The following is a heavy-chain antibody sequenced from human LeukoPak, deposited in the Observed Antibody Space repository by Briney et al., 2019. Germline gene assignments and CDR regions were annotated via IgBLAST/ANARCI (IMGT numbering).Heavy chain of an antibody. J-gene: IGHJ5*02. Sequence: PSETLSLTCTVSGGSISSYYWSWIRQPPGKGLEWIGYIYYSGSTNYNPSLKSRVTISVDTSKNQFSLKLSSVTAADTAVYYCARSLELVTANWFDPWGQGTLVTVSS. CDR2: IYYSGST. V-gene: IGHV4-59*01. CDR1: GGSISSYY. CDR3: ARSLELVTANWFDP. D-gene: IGHD2-21*02.